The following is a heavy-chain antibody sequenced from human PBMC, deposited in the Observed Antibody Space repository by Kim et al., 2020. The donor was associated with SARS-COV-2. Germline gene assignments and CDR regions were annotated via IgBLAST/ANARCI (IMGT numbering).Heavy chain of an antibody. CDR3: AKDMASQYSSRLPFYY. Sequence: GGSLRLSCAASGFTFDDYAMHWVRQAPGKGLEWVSGISWNSGSIGYADSVKGRFTISSENDKNSLYLQMNMLRPEDTASAYCAKDMASQYSSRLPFYYWG. CDR2: ISWNSGSI. V-gene: IGHV3-9*01. D-gene: IGHD6-13*01. J-gene: IGHJ4*01. CDR1: GFTFDDYA.